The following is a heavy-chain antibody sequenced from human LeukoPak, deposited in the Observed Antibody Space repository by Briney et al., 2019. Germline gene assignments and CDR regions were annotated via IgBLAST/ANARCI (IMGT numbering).Heavy chain of an antibody. CDR2: ISGSGGST. V-gene: IGHV3-23*01. J-gene: IGHJ1*01. D-gene: IGHD3-22*01. CDR3: AKDGANYYDSSGYYQRPENAEYFQH. CDR1: GFTFSSYA. Sequence: GGSLRLSCAASGFTFSSYAMSLVRQAPGKGLGGVSAISGSGGSTYYADSVKGRFTISRDNSKNTLYLQMNSLRAEDTAVYYCAKDGANYYDSSGYYQRPENAEYFQHWGQGTLVTVSS.